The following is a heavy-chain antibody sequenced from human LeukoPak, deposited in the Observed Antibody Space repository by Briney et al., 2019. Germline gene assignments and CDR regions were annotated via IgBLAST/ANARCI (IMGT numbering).Heavy chain of an antibody. J-gene: IGHJ4*02. CDR3: ASDYDSSFDY. CDR2: ISYDGSNK. D-gene: IGHD5-12*01. CDR1: GFTFSSYG. Sequence: GGSLRLSCAASGFTFSSYGMHWVRQAPGKGLEWVAFISYDGSNKYYADSVKGRFTISRDNVKNSLYLQMNSLRAEDTAVYYCASDYDSSFDYWGQGTLVTVSS. V-gene: IGHV3-33*01.